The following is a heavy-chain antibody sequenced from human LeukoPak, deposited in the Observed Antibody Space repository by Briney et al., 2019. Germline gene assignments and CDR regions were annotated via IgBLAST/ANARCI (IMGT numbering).Heavy chain of an antibody. CDR3: TRGFGGVDI. D-gene: IGHD3-16*01. CDR2: ISTDGRST. Sequence: PGGSLRLSCTASGFSLSTYLMHWVRQAPGKGLVGVSHISTDGRSTTYAESVKGRFTISRDNAKNTLYLQMNSLRAEDTAVYYCTRGFGGVDIWGQGTMVTVSS. V-gene: IGHV3-74*01. CDR1: GFSLSTYL. J-gene: IGHJ3*02.